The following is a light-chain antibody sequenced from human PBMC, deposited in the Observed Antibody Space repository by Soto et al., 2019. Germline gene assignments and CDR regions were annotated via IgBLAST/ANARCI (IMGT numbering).Light chain of an antibody. J-gene: IGKJ5*01. CDR3: QQRSNWPIT. CDR2: DAS. V-gene: IGKV3-11*01. CDR1: QSVSSN. Sequence: EIVMTQSTATLSLSPGERATLSCRASQSVSSNLAWYQQKPGQAPRLLIYDASTRATGIPARFSGSGSGTDFTLTISSLEPEDFAVYYCQQRSNWPITFGQGRLLEI.